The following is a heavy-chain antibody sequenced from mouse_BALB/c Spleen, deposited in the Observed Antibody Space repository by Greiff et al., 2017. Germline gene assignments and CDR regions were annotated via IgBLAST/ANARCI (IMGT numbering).Heavy chain of an antibody. Sequence: EVHLVESGGGLVKPGGSLKLSCAASGFTFSSYAMSWVRQSPEKRLEWVAEISSGGSYTYYPDTVTGRFTISRDNAKNTLYLEMSSLRSEDTAMYYCARGHGEGYFDVWGAGTTVTVSS. CDR3: ARGHGEGYFDV. V-gene: IGHV5-9-4*01. CDR2: ISSGGSYT. CDR1: GFTFSSYA. J-gene: IGHJ1*01. D-gene: IGHD3-1*01.